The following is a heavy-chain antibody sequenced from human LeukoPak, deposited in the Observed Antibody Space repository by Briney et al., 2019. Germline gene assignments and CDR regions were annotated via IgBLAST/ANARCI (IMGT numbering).Heavy chain of an antibody. Sequence: GRSLRLSCAASGFTFSSYGMHWVRQAPGKGLEWVAVISYDGSNKYYADSVKGRFTISRDNSKNTLYLQMNSLRAGDTAVYYCAKAHYYYDSSGYYASDYWGQGTLVTVSS. CDR1: GFTFSSYG. CDR2: ISYDGSNK. J-gene: IGHJ4*02. CDR3: AKAHYYYDSSGYYASDY. D-gene: IGHD3-22*01. V-gene: IGHV3-30*18.